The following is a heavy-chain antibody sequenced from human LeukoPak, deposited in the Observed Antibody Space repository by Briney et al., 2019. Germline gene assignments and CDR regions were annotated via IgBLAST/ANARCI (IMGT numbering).Heavy chain of an antibody. CDR1: GFTFSSYG. Sequence: GGSLRLSCAASGFTFSSYGMHWVRQAPGKGLEWVAVIWYDGSNKYYADSVKGRFTISRDNSKNTLYLQMNSLRAEDTAVYYCASSGGYDGDYLDYWGQGTLVTVSS. CDR3: ASSGGYDGDYLDY. V-gene: IGHV3-33*01. J-gene: IGHJ4*02. CDR2: IWYDGSNK. D-gene: IGHD5-12*01.